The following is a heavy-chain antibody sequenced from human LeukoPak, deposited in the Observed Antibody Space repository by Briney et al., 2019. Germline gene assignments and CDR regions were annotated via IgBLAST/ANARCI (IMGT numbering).Heavy chain of an antibody. CDR1: GFTFDDYA. CDR3: AGYYCSSGTCRKYLAY. D-gene: IGHD2-15*01. Sequence: PGGSLRLSCAASGFTFDDYAMSWVRQAPGKGLEWVSTISAAGGITYYADSVKGRFTISRDNSKNTLFLQMSSLRAEDTAVYYCAGYYCSSGTCRKYLAYWVQGTMVTVSS. CDR2: ISAAGGIT. V-gene: IGHV3-23*01. J-gene: IGHJ4*02.